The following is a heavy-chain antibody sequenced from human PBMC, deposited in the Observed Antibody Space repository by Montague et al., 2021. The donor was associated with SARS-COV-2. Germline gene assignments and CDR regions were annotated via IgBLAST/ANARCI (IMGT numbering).Heavy chain of an antibody. V-gene: IGHV3-21*01. CDR2: ISSSSSYI. CDR1: GFTFSSYS. Sequence: SLRLSCAASGFTFSSYSMNWVRQAPGKGLEWVSSISSSSSYIYYADSVKGRFTISRDNAKNSLYLQMNSLRAEDTAVYYCARDPHYDILTGYYSYGGQGTLVTVSS. D-gene: IGHD3-9*01. CDR3: ARDPHYDILTGYYSY. J-gene: IGHJ4*02.